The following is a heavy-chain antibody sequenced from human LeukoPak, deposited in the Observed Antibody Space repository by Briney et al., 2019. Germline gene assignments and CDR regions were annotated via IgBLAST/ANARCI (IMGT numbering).Heavy chain of an antibody. CDR1: GFMFRIYG. Sequence: PGGSLRLSCTASGFMFRIYGMHGVREAPGKGLDWMASIKNNASRQFYTDSAKGRFTISRDNSKNTVSLQTTSMRVEDTALYYRKKFDTVMVNHDAFDIWGLGTTVTVS. J-gene: IGHJ3*02. D-gene: IGHD5-18*01. V-gene: IGHV3-30*02. CDR3: KKFDTVMVNHDAFDI. CDR2: IKNNASRQ.